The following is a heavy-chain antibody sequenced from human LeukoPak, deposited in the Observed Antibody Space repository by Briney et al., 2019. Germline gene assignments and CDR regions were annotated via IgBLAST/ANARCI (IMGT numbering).Heavy chain of an antibody. D-gene: IGHD1-7*01. CDR3: ARGMDWNYFFDY. CDR1: GGSIRSYY. Sequence: PSETLSLTCTVSGGSIRSYYWSWIRQPPGKGLEWIGYIYYSGSTNYNPSLKSRVTISVDTSKNQFSLKLSSVTAADTAVYYCARGMDWNYFFDYWGQGTLVTVSS. J-gene: IGHJ4*02. V-gene: IGHV4-59*01. CDR2: IYYSGST.